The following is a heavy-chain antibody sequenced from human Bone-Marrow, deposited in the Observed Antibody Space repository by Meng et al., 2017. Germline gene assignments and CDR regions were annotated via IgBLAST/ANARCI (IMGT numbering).Heavy chain of an antibody. Sequence: SLKISCGASGFNFGDYIMHWVRQAPGKGLEWVSGISWNSGSIGYADSVKGRFTISRDNAKNSLYLQMNSLRAEDMALYYCAKAPYGSGSYAYFDYWGQGTLVTVSS. J-gene: IGHJ4*02. D-gene: IGHD3-10*01. CDR1: GFNFGDYI. CDR3: AKAPYGSGSYAYFDY. CDR2: ISWNSGSI. V-gene: IGHV3-9*03.